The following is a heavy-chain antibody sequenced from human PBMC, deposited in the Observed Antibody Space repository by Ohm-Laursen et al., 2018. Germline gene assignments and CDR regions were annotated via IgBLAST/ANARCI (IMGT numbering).Heavy chain of an antibody. CDR2: INHSGST. CDR1: GFTFSSYS. J-gene: IGHJ4*02. V-gene: IGHV4-34*01. Sequence: LRLSCAAPGFTFSSYSMNWVRQPPGKGLEWIGEINHSGSTNYNPSLKSRVTISVDTFKKEFSLKLTSVTAADTAAYYCARGWYFPTAYYFDFWGQGILVSVSS. CDR3: ARGWYFPTAYYFDF. D-gene: IGHD6-13*01.